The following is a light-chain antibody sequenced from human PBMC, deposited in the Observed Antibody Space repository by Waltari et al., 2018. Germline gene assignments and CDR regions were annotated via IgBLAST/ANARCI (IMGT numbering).Light chain of an antibody. CDR1: SSDVGGYNY. CDR3: TSPTSSRTWV. CDR2: EVN. V-gene: IGLV2-14*01. J-gene: IGLJ3*02. Sequence: QSALTQPASVSGSPGQSITISCTGTSSDVGGYNYVSWYQHLPGTAPKVMIYEVNNRPSGVSNRFSGSKSGNTASLTISGLQAEDEADYYCTSPTSSRTWVFGGGTKLTVL.